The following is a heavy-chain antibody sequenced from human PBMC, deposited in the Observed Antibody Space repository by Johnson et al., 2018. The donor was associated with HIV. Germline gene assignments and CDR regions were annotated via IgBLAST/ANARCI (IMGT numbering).Heavy chain of an antibody. CDR1: GFPFSSYD. V-gene: IGHV3-13*01. D-gene: IGHD3-16*02. J-gene: IGHJ3*01. Sequence: VQLVESGAGLVQPGGSLRLSCSASGFPFSSYDMHRVRQATGKGLEWVSAIGTAGDTYYPGSVKGRITISRDNSKNTLYLQMTSLRAEDTAVYYCATISVIPSRVNDAFDVYAQGIKVTVSS. CDR3: ATISVIPSRVNDAFDV. CDR2: IGTAGDT.